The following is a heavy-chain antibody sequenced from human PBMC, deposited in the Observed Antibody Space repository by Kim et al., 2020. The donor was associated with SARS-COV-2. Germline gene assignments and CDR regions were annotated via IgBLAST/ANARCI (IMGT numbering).Heavy chain of an antibody. CDR3: ARRGYSSGWYDAFDI. D-gene: IGHD6-19*01. J-gene: IGHJ3*02. V-gene: IGHV4-59*08. Sequence: PPLKGRVTKSVDTSKNQFSLKPSSVTAAETAVYYCARRGYSSGWYDAFDIWGQGTMVTVSS.